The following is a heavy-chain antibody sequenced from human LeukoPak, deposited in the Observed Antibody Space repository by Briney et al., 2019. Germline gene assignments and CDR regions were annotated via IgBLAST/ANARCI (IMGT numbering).Heavy chain of an antibody. V-gene: IGHV3-64D*06. CDR3: VKHFDY. CDR2: ISSNGGST. Sequence: PGGSLRLSCSASGFTFSNYAMHWVRQAPGKGLEHVSAISSNGGSTYYADSVTGRFTISRDNSKNTLYLQMSSQRAEDTAVYYCVKHFDYWGQGTLVTVSS. CDR1: GFTFSNYA. J-gene: IGHJ4*02.